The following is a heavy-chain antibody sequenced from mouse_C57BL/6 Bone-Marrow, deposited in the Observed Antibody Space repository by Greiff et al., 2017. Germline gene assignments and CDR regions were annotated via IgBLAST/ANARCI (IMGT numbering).Heavy chain of an antibody. V-gene: IGHV1-64*01. Sequence: QVQLQQPGAELVKPGASVKLSCKASGYTFTSYWMHWVKQRPGQGLEWIGMIHPNSGSTNYNEKFKSKATLTVDKSSSTAYMQLSSLTSEDSAVYYCAFYDGYYAWFAYWGQGTLVTVSA. D-gene: IGHD2-3*01. J-gene: IGHJ3*01. CDR1: GYTFTSYW. CDR3: AFYDGYYAWFAY. CDR2: IHPNSGST.